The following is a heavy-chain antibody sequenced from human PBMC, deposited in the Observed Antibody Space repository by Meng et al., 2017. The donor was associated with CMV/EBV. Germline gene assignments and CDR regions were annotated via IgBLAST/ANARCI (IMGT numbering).Heavy chain of an antibody. CDR2: ISSSSSYI. Sequence: GESLKISCAASGFTFSSYSLNWVRQAPGKGLEWVSSISSSSSYIYYADSVKGRFTISRDNAKNSLSLQMNSLRAEDTAVYYCEREGYCSGGSCNSDYWGQGTLVTVSS. CDR1: GFTFSSYS. CDR3: EREGYCSGGSCNSDY. D-gene: IGHD2-15*01. J-gene: IGHJ4*02. V-gene: IGHV3-21*01.